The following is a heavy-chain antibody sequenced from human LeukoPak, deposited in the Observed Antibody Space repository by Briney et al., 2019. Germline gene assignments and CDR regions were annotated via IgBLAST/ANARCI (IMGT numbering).Heavy chain of an antibody. V-gene: IGHV3-30*04. Sequence: PGRSLRLSCAASGFTFSSYAMHWVRQAPGKGLEWVAVISYDGSNKYYADSVKGRFTISRDNSKNTLYLQMNSLRAEDTAVYYCAKYKGVGAIVEAEFDYWGQGTLVTVSS. CDR2: ISYDGSNK. D-gene: IGHD1-26*01. J-gene: IGHJ4*02. CDR1: GFTFSSYA. CDR3: AKYKGVGAIVEAEFDY.